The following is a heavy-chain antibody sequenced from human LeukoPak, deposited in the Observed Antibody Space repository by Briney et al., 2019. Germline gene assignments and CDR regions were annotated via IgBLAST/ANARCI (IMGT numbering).Heavy chain of an antibody. Sequence: ASVKVSCKASGYTFTSYGISWLRQAPGQGLEWMGWINPNSGGTNYAQKFQGRVTMTRDTSISTAYMELSRLRSDDTAVYYCARPAPYYYDSSGYFDAFDIWGQGTMVTVSS. CDR1: GYTFTSYG. CDR3: ARPAPYYYDSSGYFDAFDI. V-gene: IGHV1-2*02. D-gene: IGHD3-22*01. CDR2: INPNSGGT. J-gene: IGHJ3*02.